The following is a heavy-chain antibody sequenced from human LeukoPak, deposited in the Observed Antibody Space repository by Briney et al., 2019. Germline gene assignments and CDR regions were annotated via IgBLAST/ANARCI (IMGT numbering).Heavy chain of an antibody. J-gene: IGHJ3*02. V-gene: IGHV3-30-3*01. CDR3: ARRGWFGELSAFDI. D-gene: IGHD3-10*01. CDR1: GFTFGDYA. Sequence: GGSLRLSCTASGFTFGDYAMSWVRQAPGKGLEWVAVISYDGSNKYYADSVKGRFTISRDNSENTLYLQMNSLRAEDTAVYYCARRGWFGELSAFDIWGQGTMVTVSS. CDR2: ISYDGSNK.